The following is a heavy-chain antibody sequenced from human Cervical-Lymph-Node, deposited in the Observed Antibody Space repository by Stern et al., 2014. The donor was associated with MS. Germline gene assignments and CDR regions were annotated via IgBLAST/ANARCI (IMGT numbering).Heavy chain of an antibody. J-gene: IGHJ4*02. CDR3: AKDINDYWSGPADY. V-gene: IGHV3-43D*04. D-gene: IGHD3-3*01. Sequence: EVQLVQSGGAVVQPGGSLRLTCTASGFTFDDYAMHLVRQAPGKRLEWVSLMTWDGDDTYYRDSVKGRFTISRDNSKNSLYLQINSLRVEDTAFYYCAKDINDYWSGPADYWGQGTLVTVSS. CDR2: MTWDGDDT. CDR1: GFTFDDYA.